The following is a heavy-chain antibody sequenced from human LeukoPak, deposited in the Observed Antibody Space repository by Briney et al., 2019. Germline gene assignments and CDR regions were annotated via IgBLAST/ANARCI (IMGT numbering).Heavy chain of an antibody. D-gene: IGHD6-13*01. J-gene: IGHJ4*02. CDR3: ARVPTSSWPSPDY. Sequence: SETLSLTCTVPGGSISSYYWSWIRKPPGKGLEWIGYIYYSGSTNYNPSLKSRVTISVDTSKNQFSLNLNSVTAADTGVYYCARVPTSSWPSPDYWGQGTLVTVSS. CDR2: IYYSGST. CDR1: GGSISSYY. V-gene: IGHV4-59*12.